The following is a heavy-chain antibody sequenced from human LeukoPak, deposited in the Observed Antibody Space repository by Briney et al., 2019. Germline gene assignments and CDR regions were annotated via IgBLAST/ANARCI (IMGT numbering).Heavy chain of an antibody. Sequence: GGSLRLSCAASGFTVSSNYMSWVRRAPGKGLEWVSVIYSGGSTYYADSVKGRFTISRDNSKNTLYLQMNSLRAEDTAVYYCARDLGKETNAGDDYWGQGTLVTVSS. CDR3: ARDLGKETNAGDDY. CDR2: IYSGGST. V-gene: IGHV3-66*01. J-gene: IGHJ4*02. D-gene: IGHD1-26*01. CDR1: GFTVSSNY.